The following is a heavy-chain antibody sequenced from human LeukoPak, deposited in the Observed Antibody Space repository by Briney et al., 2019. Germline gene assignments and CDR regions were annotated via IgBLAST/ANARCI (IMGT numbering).Heavy chain of an antibody. CDR3: ARTTEAHSWRTRYYDYYMDV. D-gene: IGHD6-13*01. CDR2: IHYSGST. CDR1: GGSISSYY. Sequence: SETLSLTCTVSGGSISSYYWSWIRHPPGKVLEWIGYIHYSGSTNYNPSLKSRVTISVDTSKNQFSLKLSSVTAADTAVYYCARTTEAHSWRTRYYDYYMDVWGKGTTVTVSS. V-gene: IGHV4-59*01. J-gene: IGHJ6*03.